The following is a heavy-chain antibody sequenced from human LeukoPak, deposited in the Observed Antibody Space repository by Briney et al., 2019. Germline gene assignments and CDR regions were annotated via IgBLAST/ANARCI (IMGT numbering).Heavy chain of an antibody. CDR2: ISGSGATT. D-gene: IGHD4-17*01. V-gene: IGHV3-23*01. CDR3: AKEPGDYLNWFDP. J-gene: IGHJ5*02. CDR1: GFTFNSYA. Sequence: AGGSLRLSCAASGFTFNSYAMSWVRQAPGKGLGWVSSISGSGATTYYEDSVKGRFTISRDNSNNTLYLQMNSLTAEDTAVYYCAKEPGDYLNWFDPWGQGTLVTVSS.